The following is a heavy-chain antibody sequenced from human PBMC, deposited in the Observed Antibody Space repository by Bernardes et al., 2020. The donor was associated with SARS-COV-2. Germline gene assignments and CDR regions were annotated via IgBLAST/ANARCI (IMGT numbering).Heavy chain of an antibody. D-gene: IGHD2-15*01. CDR2: INQDGSHA. Sequence: GSLRLSCVASGFTFNTHWMRWVRQAPGKGLECVASINQDGSHADYVDSVKGRFTISRDNAKNSLYLQMNSLRVEDTALYYCAGGGGYWGQGALVTVSS. CDR3: AGGGGY. V-gene: IGHV3-7*04. J-gene: IGHJ4*02. CDR1: GFTFNTHW.